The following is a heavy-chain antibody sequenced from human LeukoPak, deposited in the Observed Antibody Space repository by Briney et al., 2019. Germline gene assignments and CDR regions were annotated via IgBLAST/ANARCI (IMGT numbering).Heavy chain of an antibody. D-gene: IGHD3-10*01. CDR1: GFTFSDYY. CDR2: ISSSGSPI. Sequence: PGGSMRLSCAASGFTFSDYYMSWIRQAPGRGLEWVSYISSSGSPIYYADSVKDRLTISRDNAKNSLYLQMNSLRAEDTAVYYCARDKSNYYGSGSSPPYWGQGTLVTVSS. V-gene: IGHV3-11*01. CDR3: ARDKSNYYGSGSSPPY. J-gene: IGHJ4*02.